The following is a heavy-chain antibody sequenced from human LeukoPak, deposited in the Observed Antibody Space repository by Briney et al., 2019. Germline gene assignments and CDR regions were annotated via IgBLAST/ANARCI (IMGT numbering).Heavy chain of an antibody. V-gene: IGHV1-18*04. D-gene: IGHD3-10*01. Sequence: ASVKVSCKASGYTFTGYYMHWVRQAPGQGLEWMGWISAYNGNTNYAQKLQGRVSMTTDTSTSTVYMELRSLRSDDTAVYYCARTMVTAGHSYFDYWGQGTLVTVSS. CDR1: GYTFTGYY. CDR3: ARTMVTAGHSYFDY. CDR2: ISAYNGNT. J-gene: IGHJ4*02.